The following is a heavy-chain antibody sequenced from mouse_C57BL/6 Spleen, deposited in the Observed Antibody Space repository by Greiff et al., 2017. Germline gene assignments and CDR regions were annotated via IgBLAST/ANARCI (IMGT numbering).Heavy chain of an antibody. V-gene: IGHV2-6*03. D-gene: IGHD1-1*01. Sequence: VQLQESGPGLVAPSQSLSITCTVSGFSLTSYGVHWVRQPPGKGLEWLVVIWSDGSTTYNSALKSRLSISKDNSKSQVFLKMNSLQTDDTAMYYCARESKHYGSSYGAMDYWGQGTSVTVSS. CDR2: IWSDGST. CDR3: ARESKHYGSSYGAMDY. J-gene: IGHJ4*01. CDR1: GFSLTSYG.